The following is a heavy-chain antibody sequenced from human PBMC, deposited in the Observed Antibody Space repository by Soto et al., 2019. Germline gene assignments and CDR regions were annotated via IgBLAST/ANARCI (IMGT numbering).Heavy chain of an antibody. Sequence: QVQLVESGGGVVQPGRSLRLSCAASGFTFSSYGMHWVRQAPGKGLEWVAVIWYDGSNKYYADSVKGRFTISRDNSKNTLYLQMNSLRAEDTAVYYCARGGLTRGLLWFGELLYGMDVWGQGTTVTVSS. CDR2: IWYDGSNK. J-gene: IGHJ6*02. CDR1: GFTFSSYG. V-gene: IGHV3-33*01. CDR3: ARGGLTRGLLWFGELLYGMDV. D-gene: IGHD3-10*01.